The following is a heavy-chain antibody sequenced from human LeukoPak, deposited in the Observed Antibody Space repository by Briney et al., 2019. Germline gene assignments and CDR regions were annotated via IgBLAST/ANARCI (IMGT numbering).Heavy chain of an antibody. V-gene: IGHV3-30-3*01. CDR1: GFTFSSYA. Sequence: GGSLRLSCAASGFTFSSYAMHWVRQAPGKGLEWVAVISYDGSNKYYADSVKGRFTISRDNSKNTLYLQMNSLRAEDTAVYFCARESCCSSQIFFDYWGQGTLVTVSS. CDR2: ISYDGSNK. D-gene: IGHD6-13*01. CDR3: ARESCCSSQIFFDY. J-gene: IGHJ4*02.